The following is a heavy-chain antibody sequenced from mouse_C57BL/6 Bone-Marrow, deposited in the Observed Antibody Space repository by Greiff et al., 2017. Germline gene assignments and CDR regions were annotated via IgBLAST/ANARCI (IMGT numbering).Heavy chain of an antibody. V-gene: IGHV8-12*01. Sequence: QVTLKVSGPGLLQSSQTLSLTCSFSGFSLSTSGMGVSWIRQPSGKGLEWLAHIYWDDDKRYNPSLKSRLTISKDTSRNQVFLKITSVDTADTATYYCARRDDDYDWYFDVWGTGTTVTVSS. D-gene: IGHD2-4*01. J-gene: IGHJ1*03. CDR2: IYWDDDK. CDR1: GFSLSTSGMG. CDR3: ARRDDDYDWYFDV.